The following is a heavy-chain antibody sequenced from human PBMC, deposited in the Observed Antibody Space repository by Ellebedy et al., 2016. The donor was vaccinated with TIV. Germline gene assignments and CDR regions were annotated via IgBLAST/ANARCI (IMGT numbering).Heavy chain of an antibody. CDR1: GFSVSSNY. CDR2: IYSAGST. Sequence: GGSLRLSCAASGFSVSSNYMSWVRQAPGKGLEWVSIIYSAGSTYYADSVKGRFTISRDNSKSTVYLQMNSLRAEATAVYYCARVDRGLAFDIWGQGTMVTVSS. CDR3: ARVDRGLAFDI. J-gene: IGHJ3*02. V-gene: IGHV3-53*01. D-gene: IGHD3-16*01.